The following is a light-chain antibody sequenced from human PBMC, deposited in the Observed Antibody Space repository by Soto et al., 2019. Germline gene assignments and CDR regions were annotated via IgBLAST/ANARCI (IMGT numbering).Light chain of an antibody. V-gene: IGKV3-11*01. CDR2: DAS. CDR3: LQRSNWPPFT. Sequence: NVLTQAPGTPSLSPGEGATLSCRASQSVVSKLAWFQQKPGQAPRLLIYDASNRATGIPDRFSGSGSGTDFTLTISRLEPEDFAVYYCLQRSNWPPFTFGPGTKVDIK. J-gene: IGKJ3*01. CDR1: QSVVSK.